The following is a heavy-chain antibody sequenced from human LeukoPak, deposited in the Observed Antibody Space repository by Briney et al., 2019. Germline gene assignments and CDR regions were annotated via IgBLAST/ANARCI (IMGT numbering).Heavy chain of an antibody. CDR3: ARDLVTVTKGFDI. V-gene: IGHV4-59*11. CDR2: ISYIGST. CDR1: DDSFSSHY. D-gene: IGHD4-17*01. Sequence: SETLSLTCAVSDDSFSSHYWTWIRQPPGKGLEWIGYISYIGSTNYNPSLKSRVTISIDTSKNQFSLKLSSVAAADTAVYYCARDLVTVTKGFDIWGQGTMASVSS. J-gene: IGHJ3*02.